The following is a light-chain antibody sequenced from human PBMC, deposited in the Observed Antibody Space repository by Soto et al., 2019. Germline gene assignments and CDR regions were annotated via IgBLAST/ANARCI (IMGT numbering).Light chain of an antibody. CDR1: SSNIGAGYD. V-gene: IGLV1-40*01. Sequence: QSVLTQPPSVSGAPGQRVTISCTGSSSNIGAGYDVHWYQQLPGTAPKLLIYGNSNRPSGVPDRFSGSQSGTSASLAITGLQAEEEADYYCQSYDSSLSGSMVFGGGTKVTVL. CDR2: GNS. CDR3: QSYDSSLSGSMV. J-gene: IGLJ2*01.